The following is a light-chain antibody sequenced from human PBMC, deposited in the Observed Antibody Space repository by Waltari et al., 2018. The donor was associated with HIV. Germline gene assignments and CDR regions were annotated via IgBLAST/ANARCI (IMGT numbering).Light chain of an antibody. J-gene: IGLJ2*01. CDR2: RNN. Sequence: QSVLTQPPSASGTPGQRVTISCSGSSSNIGSNFVYWYQQIPGTAPKLLIYRNNQRPSGVPDRFVGSKSGTSASLAIGGLRSEDEADYYCATWDDSLKTVLFGGGTKVTLL. CDR1: SSNIGSNF. V-gene: IGLV1-47*01. CDR3: ATWDDSLKTVL.